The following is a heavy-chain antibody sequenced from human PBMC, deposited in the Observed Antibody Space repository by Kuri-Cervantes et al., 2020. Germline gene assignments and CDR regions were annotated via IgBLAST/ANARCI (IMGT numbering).Heavy chain of an antibody. V-gene: IGHV4-34*01. J-gene: IGHJ5*02. CDR2: INHSGST. CDR3: ASSRRIVVVPAARRYNWFDP. Sequence: GSLRLSCAVYGGSFSGYYWSWIRQPPGKGLEWIGEINHSGSTNYNPSLKSRVTISVDTSKNQSSLKLSSVTAADTAVYYCASSRRIVVVPAARRYNWFDPWGQGTLVTVSS. D-gene: IGHD2-2*01. CDR1: GGSFSGYY.